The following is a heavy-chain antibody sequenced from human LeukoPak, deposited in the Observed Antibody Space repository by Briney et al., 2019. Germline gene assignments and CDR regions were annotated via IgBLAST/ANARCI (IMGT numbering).Heavy chain of an antibody. Sequence: GGSLRLSSAASGFTFSDYYMSWMPPAQGQGLEWVSYVCSGGRTISYADSGRGRFTTSRDTAKISLYLQMNSLRAEDTTYYYGGRPLRVAASNWFDPWGQGTLVTVSS. CDR2: VCSGGRTI. D-gene: IGHD2-15*01. CDR1: GFTFSDYY. V-gene: IGHV3-11*01. J-gene: IGHJ5*02. CDR3: GRPLRVAASNWFDP.